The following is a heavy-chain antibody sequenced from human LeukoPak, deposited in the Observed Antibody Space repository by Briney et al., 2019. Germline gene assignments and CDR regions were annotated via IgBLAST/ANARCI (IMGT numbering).Heavy chain of an antibody. Sequence: PGGSLRLSCAAPGFTFSSYAMSWVRQAPGKGLEWVSAISGSGGSTYYADSVKGRFTISRDNSKNTLYLQMNSLRAEDTAVYYCAKDIVVVPAANWGFDYWGQGTLVTVSS. V-gene: IGHV3-23*01. CDR1: GFTFSSYA. D-gene: IGHD2-2*01. CDR2: ISGSGGST. CDR3: AKDIVVVPAANWGFDY. J-gene: IGHJ4*02.